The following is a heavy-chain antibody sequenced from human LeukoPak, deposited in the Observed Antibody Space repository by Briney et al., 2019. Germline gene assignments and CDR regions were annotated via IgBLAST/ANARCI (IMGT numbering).Heavy chain of an antibody. D-gene: IGHD5-18*01. CDR3: ARHLGTAMVSPLGY. V-gene: IGHV5-51*01. CDR1: GYSFTSYW. Sequence: GESLKISCKGFGYSFTSYWIAWVRQMPGKGLEWMGIIYPGDSDTRYSPSFQGQVTISADKSISTADLQWSSLRASDTAMYYCARHLGTAMVSPLGYWGQGTLVTVSS. CDR2: IYPGDSDT. J-gene: IGHJ4*02.